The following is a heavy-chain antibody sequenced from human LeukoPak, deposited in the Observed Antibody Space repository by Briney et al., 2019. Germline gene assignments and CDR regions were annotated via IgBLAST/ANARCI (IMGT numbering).Heavy chain of an antibody. D-gene: IGHD3-9*01. CDR2: IWYDGSNK. CDR3: ARDSLINYDILTGIFDY. CDR1: GFTFSSYG. J-gene: IGHJ4*02. Sequence: GGSLRLSCAASGFTFSSYGMHWVRQAPGKGLEWVAVIWYDGSNKYYADSVKGRSTISRDNSKNTLYLQMNSLRAEDTAVYYCARDSLINYDILTGIFDYWGQGTLVTVSS. V-gene: IGHV3-33*01.